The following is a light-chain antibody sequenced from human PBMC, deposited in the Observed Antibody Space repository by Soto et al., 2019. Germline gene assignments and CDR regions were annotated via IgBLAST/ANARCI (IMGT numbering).Light chain of an antibody. CDR1: SSNIGGNT. Sequence: QSVLTQPPSASGTPGQRVTFSCYGSSSNIGGNTVNWYQQLPGTAPKLLIYSNNQRPSGVPDRFSGSKSGTSASLAISGLQSEDEADYYCAVWDDNLDGPVFGGGTKLTVL. CDR2: SNN. V-gene: IGLV1-44*01. J-gene: IGLJ2*01. CDR3: AVWDDNLDGPV.